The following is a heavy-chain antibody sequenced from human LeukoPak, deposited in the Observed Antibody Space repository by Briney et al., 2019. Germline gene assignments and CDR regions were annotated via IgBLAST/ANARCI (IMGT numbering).Heavy chain of an antibody. V-gene: IGHV3-23*01. Sequence: GGSLRLSCAASGFTFSSYAMSWVRQAPGKGLEWVSAISGSGGSTYYADSVKGRFTISRDNSKNTLYLQMNSLRAEDTAVSYCANERGYYDGFSMKWGQGPLVTVSS. J-gene: IGHJ4*02. CDR3: ANERGYYDGFSMK. CDR2: ISGSGGST. CDR1: GFTFSSYA. D-gene: IGHD3-22*01.